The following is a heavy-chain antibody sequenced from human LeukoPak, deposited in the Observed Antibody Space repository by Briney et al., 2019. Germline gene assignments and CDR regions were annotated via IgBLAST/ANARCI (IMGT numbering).Heavy chain of an antibody. Sequence: SETLSLTCAVSGYSISSGYYWGWIRQPPGKGLEWIGYMYHSGSAYYNPSLRSRVTISLDTSQNQFSLKLSSLTAADTAVYYCARSEYSSGWSFDYWAREPWSPSPQ. CDR3: ARSEYSSGWSFDY. CDR2: MYHSGSA. V-gene: IGHV4-38-2*01. D-gene: IGHD6-19*01. CDR1: GYSISSGYY. J-gene: IGHJ4*02.